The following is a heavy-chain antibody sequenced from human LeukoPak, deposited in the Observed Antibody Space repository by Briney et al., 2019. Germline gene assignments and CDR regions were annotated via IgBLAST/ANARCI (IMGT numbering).Heavy chain of an antibody. CDR1: GYTFGDYG. CDR2: IRSGIYGGTA. Sequence: GGSLRLSCVGSGYTFGDYGLSWVRQAPGKGLEWVGFIRSGIYGGTAEYAASVKGRFTISRDDSKSIAYLEMNNLKTEDTAVFYCSRDPGGECSNIGCYAKYWGQGTLVTVSS. D-gene: IGHD2-2*01. J-gene: IGHJ4*02. V-gene: IGHV3-49*04. CDR3: SRDPGGECSNIGCYAKY.